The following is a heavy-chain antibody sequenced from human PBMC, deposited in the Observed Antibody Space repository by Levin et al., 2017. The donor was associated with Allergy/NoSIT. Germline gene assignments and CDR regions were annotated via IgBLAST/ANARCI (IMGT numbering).Heavy chain of an antibody. J-gene: IGHJ6*02. D-gene: IGHD3-10*01. CDR1: GYTFASYD. CDR3: AREGDEGQLGVRGGHYYSGLDV. CDR2: MSPKSGNA. V-gene: IGHV1-8*01. Sequence: PGESLKISCKASGYTFASYDINWVRQVTGQGPEWMGWMSPKSGNAGLAQQFQGRVTLTRSTSTSTAYMEVSGLTSDDTAIYYCAREGDEGQLGVRGGHYYSGLDVWGQGTTVIVSS.